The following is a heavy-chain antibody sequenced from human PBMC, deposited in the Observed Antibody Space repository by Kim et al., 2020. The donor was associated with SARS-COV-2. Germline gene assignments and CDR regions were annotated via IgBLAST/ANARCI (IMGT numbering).Heavy chain of an antibody. V-gene: IGHV3-21*01. CDR2: ISSSSSYI. Sequence: GGSLRLSCAASGFTFSSYSMNWVRQAPGKGLEWVSSISSSSSYIYYADSVKGRFTISRDNAKNSLYLQMNSLRAEDTAVYYCARCYYYDSSGYSPLDYWGQGTLVTVSS. CDR1: GFTFSSYS. CDR3: ARCYYYDSSGYSPLDY. J-gene: IGHJ4*02. D-gene: IGHD3-22*01.